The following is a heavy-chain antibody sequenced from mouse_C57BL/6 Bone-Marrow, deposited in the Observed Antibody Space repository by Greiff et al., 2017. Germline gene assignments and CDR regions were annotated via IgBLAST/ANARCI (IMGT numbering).Heavy chain of an antibody. V-gene: IGHV8-8*01. D-gene: IGHD1-1*01. J-gene: IGHJ2*01. CDR1: GFSLSTFGMG. CDR2: LWWDDAK. Sequence: QVTLKVSGPGILQPSQTLSLSCSFSGFSLSTFGMGVGWIRQPSGKGLEWLAHLWWDDAKYYNPALKSQLTISKDTSKNQVFLKIANVDTADTATYYCARISLFGYFDYWGQGNTLTVSS. CDR3: ARISLFGYFDY.